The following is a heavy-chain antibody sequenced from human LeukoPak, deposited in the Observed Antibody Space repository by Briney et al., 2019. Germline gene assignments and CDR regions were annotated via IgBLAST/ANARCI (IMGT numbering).Heavy chain of an antibody. CDR1: GFTFSSYG. CDR2: INSDGSST. J-gene: IGHJ4*02. D-gene: IGHD6-13*01. CDR3: ARDDGAAAGDY. V-gene: IGHV3-74*01. Sequence: GRSLRLSSAASGFTFSSYGMHWVRQAPGKGLGWVSRINSDGSSTSYPDSVKGRFTISRDNAKNTLYLQMNSLRAEDTAVYYCARDDGAAAGDYWGQGTLVTVSS.